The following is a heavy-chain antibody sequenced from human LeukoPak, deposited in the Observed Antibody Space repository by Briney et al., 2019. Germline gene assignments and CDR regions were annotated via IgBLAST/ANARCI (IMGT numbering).Heavy chain of an antibody. CDR2: IDPEDGET. Sequence: ASVKVSCKVSGYTLTELSMRWVRQAPGKGLEWMGGIDPEDGETIYAQKFQGRVTMAEDTSTDTAYMELSSLRSEDTAVYYCATGFVVVVPAAPTSDYWGQGTLVTVSS. D-gene: IGHD2-2*01. CDR1: GYTLTELS. CDR3: ATGFVVVVPAAPTSDY. V-gene: IGHV1-24*01. J-gene: IGHJ4*02.